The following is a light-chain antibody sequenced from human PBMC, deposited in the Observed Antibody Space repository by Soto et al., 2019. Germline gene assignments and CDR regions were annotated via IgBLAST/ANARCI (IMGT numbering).Light chain of an antibody. CDR2: WAS. J-gene: IGKJ2*01. Sequence: DIVMTQSPDSLAVSLGERATINCKSSQSVLYSSNNKNYLAWYQQKPGQPPKLLIYWASTREFVVPDRFSGSGSGTDFTLTITSLQAEDVAVYYCQQYESTPPTFGQGTKLEIK. V-gene: IGKV4-1*01. CDR3: QQYESTPPT. CDR1: QSVLYSSNNKNY.